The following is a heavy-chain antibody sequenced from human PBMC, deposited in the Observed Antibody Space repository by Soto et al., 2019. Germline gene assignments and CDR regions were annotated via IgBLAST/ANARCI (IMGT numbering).Heavy chain of an antibody. J-gene: IGHJ6*02. CDR1: DGSISSYY. V-gene: IGHV4-59*01. Sequence: QVQLQESGPGLVKPSETLSLTCTVSDGSISSYYWSWIRQPPGKGLEWIGYIYYSGSTNYNPSLKSRVTISVDTSKNQFSLKLSSVTAADTAVYYCAREGVSSSWYNYYGMDFWGQATTVTVSS. CDR2: IYYSGST. D-gene: IGHD6-13*01. CDR3: AREGVSSSWYNYYGMDF.